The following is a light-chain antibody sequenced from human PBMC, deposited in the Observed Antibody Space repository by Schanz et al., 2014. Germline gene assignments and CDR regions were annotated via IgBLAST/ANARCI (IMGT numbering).Light chain of an antibody. V-gene: IGLV1-40*01. CDR3: QSYDSSFRMV. CDR2: GNS. J-gene: IGLJ2*01. CDR1: SSNIGAGYD. Sequence: QSVLTQPPSVSGAPGQRVTISCTGSSSNIGAGYDVHWYQQLPGTAPKLLIYGNSNRPSGVPDRFSGSKSGTSASLAITGLQAEDEADYYCQSYDSSFRMVFGGGTKLTVL.